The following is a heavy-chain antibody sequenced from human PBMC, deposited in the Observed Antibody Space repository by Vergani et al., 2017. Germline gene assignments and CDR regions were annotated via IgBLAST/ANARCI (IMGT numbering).Heavy chain of an antibody. V-gene: IGHV5-10-1*01. CDR3: ARQKRPDTIFPSGYYYYGMDV. Sequence: EVQLVQSGAEVKKPGESLRISCKGSGYSFTSYWISWVRQMPGKGLEWMGRIDPSDSYTNYSPSFQGHVTISADKSISTAYLQWCSLKASDTAMYYCARQKRPDTIFPSGYYYYGMDVWGQGTTVTVSS. CDR1: GYSFTSYW. J-gene: IGHJ6*02. CDR2: IDPSDSYT. D-gene: IGHD3-9*01.